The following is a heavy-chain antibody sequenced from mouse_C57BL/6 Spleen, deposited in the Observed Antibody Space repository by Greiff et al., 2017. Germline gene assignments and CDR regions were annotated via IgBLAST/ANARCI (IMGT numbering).Heavy chain of an antibody. CDR2: ITPSTGGT. CDR1: GYTFTSYW. CDR3: ASGGYYGDY. Sequence: QVQLQQPGTELVKPGASVKLSCKASGYTFTSYWMHWVKQRPGQGLEWIGNITPSTGGTNYNEKFKGKATLAVDKSSGTAYMQLSSLTSEDSAVYYCASGGYYGDYWGQGTTLTVAS. D-gene: IGHD2-1*01. J-gene: IGHJ2*01. V-gene: IGHV1-53*01.